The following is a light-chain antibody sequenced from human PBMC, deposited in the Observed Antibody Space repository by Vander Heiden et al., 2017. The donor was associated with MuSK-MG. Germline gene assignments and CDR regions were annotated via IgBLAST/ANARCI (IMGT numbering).Light chain of an antibody. CDR2: VNN. V-gene: IGLV1-40*01. Sequence: QSAPTPPPPVPAATGRASTISCTASSSNIGAGYDVHWYQQFPVTAPKLLICVNNNLPSGVPARVSRSTSGTSASLATPVLRAVEVGDYYCQSQDETACDCLVFGGGTKLTVL. J-gene: IGLJ3*02. CDR1: SSNIGAGYD. CDR3: QSQDETACDCLV.